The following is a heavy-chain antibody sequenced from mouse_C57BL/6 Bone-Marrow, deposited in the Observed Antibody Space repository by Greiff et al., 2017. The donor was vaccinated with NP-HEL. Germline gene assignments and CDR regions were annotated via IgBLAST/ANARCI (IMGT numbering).Heavy chain of an antibody. CDR2: INPDSSTI. CDR1: GIDFSRYW. V-gene: IGHV4-1*01. J-gene: IGHJ1*03. D-gene: IGHD1-1*02. Sequence: DVKLQESGGGLVQPGGSLKFSCAASGIDFSRYWMRWVRRAPGQGLEWIGEINPDSSTINYAPSLKDKFTISRDNAKNTLYLQMSKVRSEDTALYYGARPDDYGGLEVWGTGTTVTVSS. CDR3: ARPDDYGGLEV.